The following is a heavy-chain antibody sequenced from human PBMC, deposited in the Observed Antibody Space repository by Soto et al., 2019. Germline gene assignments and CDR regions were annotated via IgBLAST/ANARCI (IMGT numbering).Heavy chain of an antibody. CDR3: ASNGYSSSWAAFDI. D-gene: IGHD6-13*01. Sequence: SETLSLTCTVSGGSISSSSYYWGWIRQPPGKGLEWIGSIYYSGSTYYNPSLKSRVTISVDTSKNQFSLKLSSVTAADTAVYYCASNGYSSSWAAFDIWGQGTMVTVSS. CDR2: IYYSGST. J-gene: IGHJ3*02. CDR1: GGSISSSSYY. V-gene: IGHV4-39*01.